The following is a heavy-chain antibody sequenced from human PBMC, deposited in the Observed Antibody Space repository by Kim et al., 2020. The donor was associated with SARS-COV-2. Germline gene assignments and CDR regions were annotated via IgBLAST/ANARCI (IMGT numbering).Heavy chain of an antibody. J-gene: IGHJ4*02. Sequence: SYADSCKGRFTLSRDNSRDTLYLEMHSLRSEDTAVYFCARDREGAGSYLDYWGQGALVTVSS. D-gene: IGHD3-10*01. V-gene: IGHV3-30*01. CDR3: ARDREGAGSYLDY.